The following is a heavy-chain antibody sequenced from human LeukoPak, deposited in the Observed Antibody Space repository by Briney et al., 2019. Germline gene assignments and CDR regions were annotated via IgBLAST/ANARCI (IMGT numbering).Heavy chain of an antibody. D-gene: IGHD1-26*01. V-gene: IGHV1-2*02. CDR2: IDFKNGGT. CDR3: TRRSGDSGYDY. Sequence: ASVKVSCKASGYTFTSYYMHWVRQAPGQGLEWMGWIDFKNGGTKYAQKFQGRVTLTRDTSISTVYMELSSLRSDDAAVFYCTRRSGDSGYDYWGRGTLVTVSS. J-gene: IGHJ4*02. CDR1: GYTFTSYY.